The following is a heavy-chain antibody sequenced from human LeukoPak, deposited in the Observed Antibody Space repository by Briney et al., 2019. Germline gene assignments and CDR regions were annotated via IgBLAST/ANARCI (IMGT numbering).Heavy chain of an antibody. Sequence: SETLSLTCTVSGDSISSRSYYWGRIRQPPGKGLEWIGSIYYSGSTYYNPSLKSRVTISVDTSKNQFSLKLSSVTAADTAVFYCARHASQWLWDGYLDYWGQGTLVTVSS. CDR3: ARHASQWLWDGYLDY. CDR2: IYYSGST. D-gene: IGHD6-19*01. CDR1: GDSISSRSYY. V-gene: IGHV4-39*01. J-gene: IGHJ4*02.